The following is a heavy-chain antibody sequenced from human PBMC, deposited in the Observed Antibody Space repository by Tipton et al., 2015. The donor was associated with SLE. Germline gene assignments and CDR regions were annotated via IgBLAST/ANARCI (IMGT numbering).Heavy chain of an antibody. J-gene: IGHJ4*02. CDR2: INSYNGQT. CDR3: AREKRASAGACAY. CDR1: GNSDSISE. D-gene: IGHD6-13*01. Sequence: QVQLVQSGAEVRMPGASVKVSCKVSGNSDSISEVYWVRQAPGQGLEWMAWINSYNGQTNYAERLQGRATVSTDTSTGTVYLEMRTLRSDDTAVYYCAREKRASAGACAYWGQGTLVTVSS. V-gene: IGHV1-18*01.